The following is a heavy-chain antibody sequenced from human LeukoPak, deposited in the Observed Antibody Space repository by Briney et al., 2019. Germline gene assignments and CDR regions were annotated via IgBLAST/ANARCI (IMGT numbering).Heavy chain of an antibody. V-gene: IGHV4-59*01. CDR1: GDSISSSY. D-gene: IGHD3-9*01. CDR3: ARTLRYFDWLWGYYFDY. CDR2: IYYSGST. J-gene: IGHJ4*02. Sequence: SETLSLTCTVSGDSISSSYWSWIRQPPGKGLEWIGYIYYSGSTNYNPSLKSRVTISVDTSKNQFSLKLSSVTAADTAVYYCARTLRYFDWLWGYYFDYWGQGTLVTVSS.